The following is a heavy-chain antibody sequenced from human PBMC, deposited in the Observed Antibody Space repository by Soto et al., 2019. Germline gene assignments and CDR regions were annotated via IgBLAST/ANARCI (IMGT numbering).Heavy chain of an antibody. CDR1: GGSISSSSYY. CDR2: IYYSGST. CDR3: ARLLHTAMVFSYYYGMDV. D-gene: IGHD5-18*01. J-gene: IGHJ6*02. Sequence: SETLSLTCTVSGGSISSSSYYWGWIRQPPGKGLEWIGSIYYSGSTYYNPSLKSRVTISVDTSKNQFSLKLSSVTAADTAVYYCARLLHTAMVFSYYYGMDVWGQGTTVTVSS. V-gene: IGHV4-39*01.